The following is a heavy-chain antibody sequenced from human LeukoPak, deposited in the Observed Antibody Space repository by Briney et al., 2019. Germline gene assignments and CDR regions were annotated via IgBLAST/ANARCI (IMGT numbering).Heavy chain of an antibody. V-gene: IGHV4-59*01. CDR2: IYYSGST. J-gene: IGHJ4*02. D-gene: IGHD6-19*01. CDR3: ASSRSSSGWSLIDY. Sequence: KASETLSLTCTVSGGSINSYYRSWIRQPPGKGLEWVGYIYYSGSTNYKPSLKRRVTISVDTSKNQFSLKVSSVTAADTAVYYCASSRSSSGWSLIDYWGQGALVTVSS. CDR1: GGSINSYY.